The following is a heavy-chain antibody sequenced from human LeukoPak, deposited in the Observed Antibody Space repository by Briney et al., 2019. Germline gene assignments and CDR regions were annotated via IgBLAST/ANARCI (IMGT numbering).Heavy chain of an antibody. J-gene: IGHJ6*03. D-gene: IGHD2-2*01. CDR3: ARGMCCSSTSFYNMDA. Sequence: GGSLRLSCAASRFTFSTYSMNWVRQAPGKGLEWVSSIDSTSTYIYYADSVKGRFTVSRDNSKNTLYLQMNSLRAEDTAVYYCARGMCCSSTSFYNMDAWGKGTTVTVSS. CDR1: RFTFSTYS. CDR2: IDSTSTYI. V-gene: IGHV3-21*01.